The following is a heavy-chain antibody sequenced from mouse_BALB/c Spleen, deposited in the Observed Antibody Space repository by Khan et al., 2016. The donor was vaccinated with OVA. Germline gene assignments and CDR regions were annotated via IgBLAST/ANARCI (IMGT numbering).Heavy chain of an antibody. CDR3: ARWMGYCAMDY. CDR1: GYSITSGYS. V-gene: IGHV3-1*02. D-gene: IGHD2-3*01. CDR2: IHYTGTT. Sequence: EVQLQESGPDLVKPSQSLSLTCTVTGYSITSGYSWHWIRQFPGNKLEWMGYIHYTGTTNYNPSLKSRISFTRDTSKNQFFLQLKSVTTADTATYYCARWMGYCAMDYWGQGTSVTVSS. J-gene: IGHJ4*01.